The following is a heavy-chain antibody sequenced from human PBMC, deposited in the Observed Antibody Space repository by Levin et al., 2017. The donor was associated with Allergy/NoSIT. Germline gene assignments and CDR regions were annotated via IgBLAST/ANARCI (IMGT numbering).Heavy chain of an antibody. CDR1: GYTFTGYY. V-gene: IGHV1-2*02. CDR3: ARRTHYYDSSGRIKYFDY. J-gene: IGHJ4*02. Sequence: ASVKVSCKASGYTFTGYYMHWVRQAPGQGLEWMGWINPNSGGTNYAQKFQGRVTMTRDTSISTAYMELSRLRSDDTAVYYCARRTHYYDSSGRIKYFDYWGQGTLVTVSS. CDR2: INPNSGGT. D-gene: IGHD3-22*01.